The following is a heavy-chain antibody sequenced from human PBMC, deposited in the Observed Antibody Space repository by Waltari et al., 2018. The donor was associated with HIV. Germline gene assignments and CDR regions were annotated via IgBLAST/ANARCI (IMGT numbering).Heavy chain of an antibody. CDR3: ASGRKESVVVVAATSFGY. CDR1: GYSISSGYY. V-gene: IGHV4-38-2*02. Sequence: QVQLQESGPGLVKPSETLSLTCTVSGYSISSGYYWGWFRQPPGKGLEWIGSIYHSGCTYYYPSLRSRVTISVDTSKNQFSLKLSSVAAADTAVYYCASGRKESVVVVAATSFGYWGQGTLVTVSS. D-gene: IGHD2-15*01. J-gene: IGHJ4*02. CDR2: IYHSGCT.